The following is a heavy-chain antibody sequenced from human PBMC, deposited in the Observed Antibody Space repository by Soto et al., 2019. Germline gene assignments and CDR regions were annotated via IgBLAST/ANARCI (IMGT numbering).Heavy chain of an antibody. D-gene: IGHD6-6*01. CDR2: ISSDGNDK. Sequence: QVQLVESGGGVVQPGRSLRLSCAASGFTFSNYGMHWVRQAPGKGLEWVTTISSDGNDKYYADSVKGRFTLSRDNSKDELDLHLNGPKAEDTAVYYWAIGSMSDHQLLDHWGQGTLVTVSS. V-gene: IGHV3-30*03. CDR3: AIGSMSDHQLLDH. CDR1: GFTFSNYG. J-gene: IGHJ4*02.